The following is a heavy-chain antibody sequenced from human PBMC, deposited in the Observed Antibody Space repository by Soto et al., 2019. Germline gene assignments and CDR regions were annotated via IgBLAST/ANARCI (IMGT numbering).Heavy chain of an antibody. Sequence: QVQLVESGGGVVQPGRSLRLSCAASGFTFSSYPMDWVRQAPGKGLEWVAVISYDGTNEHYADSVKGRFTISRDNSKNTLYLQMNSLRAEDTAVYYCARPCLYSSNPHYYYYGMDAWGQGTTVTVSS. V-gene: IGHV3-30-3*01. J-gene: IGHJ6*02. CDR3: ARPCLYSSNPHYYYYGMDA. D-gene: IGHD6-13*01. CDR2: ISYDGTNE. CDR1: GFTFSSYP.